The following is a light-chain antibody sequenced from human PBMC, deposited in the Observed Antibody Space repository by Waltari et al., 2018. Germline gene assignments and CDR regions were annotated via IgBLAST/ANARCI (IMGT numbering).Light chain of an antibody. CDR2: DVS. CDR3: TSYAGSSTWV. J-gene: IGLJ3*02. CDR1: SRDVGFYNY. V-gene: IGLV2-14*01. Sequence: QSALTQPTSVSGSPGQSITISCTGTSRDVGFYNYVSWYQQYPGKAPQLLIYDVSDRPSGVSGRFSGSKSGDTASLTISGLQPDDEADYFCTSYAGSSTWVFGGGTKLTVL.